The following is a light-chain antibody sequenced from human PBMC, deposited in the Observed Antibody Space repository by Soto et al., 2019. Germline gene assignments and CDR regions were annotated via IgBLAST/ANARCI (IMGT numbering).Light chain of an antibody. J-gene: IGKJ2*01. CDR3: QQYNNWPRGYT. CDR2: GAS. Sequence: EIVMTQSPATLSVSPGERATLSCRASQSVSSNLAWYQQQPGQAPRLLIYGASTRATGIPARFSGSGSGTEFTLTISSLQSEDFAVYYCQQYNNWPRGYTFGQGTKLEIK. V-gene: IGKV3-15*01. CDR1: QSVSSN.